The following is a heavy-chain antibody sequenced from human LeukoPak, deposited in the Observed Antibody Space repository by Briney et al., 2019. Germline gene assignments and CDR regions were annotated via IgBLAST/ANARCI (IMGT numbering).Heavy chain of an antibody. CDR1: GVAISRGGYA. CDR3: ARCPGYYDSRDQNWFDP. J-gene: IGHJ5*02. CDR2: IYHSGTT. D-gene: IGHD3-22*01. V-gene: IGHV4-30-2*03. Sequence: PSETLSLTCAVSGVAISRGGYAWNWIRQPPGKGLEWIAYIYHSGTTYYNPSLKSRVTISVDTSKNQFSLKLSSVTAADTAVYYCARCPGYYDSRDQNWFDPWGQGTLVTVSS.